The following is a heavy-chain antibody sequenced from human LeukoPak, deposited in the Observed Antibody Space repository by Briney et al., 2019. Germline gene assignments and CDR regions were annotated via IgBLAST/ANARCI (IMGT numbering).Heavy chain of an antibody. D-gene: IGHD5-24*01. Sequence: GGSLRLSCAASGFTFSSYSMNWVRQAPGKGLEWVSSISSSSSYIYYADSVKGRFTSSRDNAKNSLYLQMNSLRAEDTAVYYCARENQGDGYNYYYYYGMDVWGQGTTVTVSS. CDR3: ARENQGDGYNYYYYYGMDV. J-gene: IGHJ6*02. V-gene: IGHV3-21*01. CDR1: GFTFSSYS. CDR2: ISSSSSYI.